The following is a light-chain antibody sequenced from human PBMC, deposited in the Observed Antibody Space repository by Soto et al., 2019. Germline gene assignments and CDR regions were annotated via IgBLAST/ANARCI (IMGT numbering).Light chain of an antibody. CDR1: SSDVGSYNY. Sequence: QSVLTQPASVSGSPGQSITISCTGTSSDVGSYNYVSWYQQHPGKAPKLMIYDVSNRPSGVSNRFSGSKSGNTATLTISGLQAEDEADYSYSSYTTSNTVNVVFGGGTKLTVL. CDR2: DVS. J-gene: IGLJ2*01. V-gene: IGLV2-14*01. CDR3: SSYTTSNTVNVV.